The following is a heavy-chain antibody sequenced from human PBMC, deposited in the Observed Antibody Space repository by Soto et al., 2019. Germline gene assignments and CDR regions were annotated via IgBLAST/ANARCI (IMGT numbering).Heavy chain of an antibody. CDR1: GYTFTSYG. CDR3: ARDLGGVAVAVNWYDP. V-gene: IGHV1-18*01. D-gene: IGHD6-19*01. J-gene: IGHJ5*02. CDR2: ISAYNGNT. Sequence: GAAVKVSCKASGYTFTSYGISWVRQAPGQGLEWMGWISAYNGNTNYAQKLQGRVTMTTDTSTSTAYMVLRSLRSDDTAVYYFARDLGGVAVAVNWYDPWGQGTLVTVSS.